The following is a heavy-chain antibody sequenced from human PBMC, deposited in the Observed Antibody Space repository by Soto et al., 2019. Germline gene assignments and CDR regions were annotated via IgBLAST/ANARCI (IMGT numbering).Heavy chain of an antibody. CDR2: MNPNSGNT. D-gene: IGHD2-2*01. V-gene: IGHV1-8*01. CDR1: GYPFARYD. Sequence: SVKVSCKASGYPFARYDINWVRQATGQGLEWIVCMNPNSGNTGYAQKFQGRFTMTRNTSISTAYMELSSLRSEDTAVYYCAKAYCSSDSFYPCGNRLDLWGQGTPVPVSS. J-gene: IGHJ5*01. CDR3: AKAYCSSDSFYPCGNRLDL.